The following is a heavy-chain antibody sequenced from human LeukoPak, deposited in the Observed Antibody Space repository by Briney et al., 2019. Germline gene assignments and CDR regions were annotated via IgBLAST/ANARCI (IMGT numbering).Heavy chain of an antibody. J-gene: IGHJ4*02. CDR3: AKDGGMIVVVEGVFGY. V-gene: IGHV3-23*01. CDR1: GFTFSSYG. CDR2: LSGSGHST. Sequence: GGSLRLSCVASGFTFSSYGMSWVRQSPGKGLEWVSALSGSGHSTYYADSVKGRFTVSRDNSKSTVYLQMNSLTVEDTAVYYCAKDGGMIVVVEGVFGYWGQGTLVTVSS. D-gene: IGHD3-22*01.